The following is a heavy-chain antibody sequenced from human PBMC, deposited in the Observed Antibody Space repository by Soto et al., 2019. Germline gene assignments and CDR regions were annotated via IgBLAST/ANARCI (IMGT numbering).Heavy chain of an antibody. V-gene: IGHV1-46*03. CDR2: INPSRGTT. CDR1: GYTFITYF. CDR3: ARSYISSSYWFDP. D-gene: IGHD6-6*01. Sequence: QVQLVQSGAEVKKPGASVKVSCKASGYTFITYFMHWVRQAPGQGLEWMGVINPSRGTTDFAQKFQDRVTMTRDTSASTVYMELSSLRSEDTAMYYCARSYISSSYWFDPWGQGTLVTVSS. J-gene: IGHJ5*02.